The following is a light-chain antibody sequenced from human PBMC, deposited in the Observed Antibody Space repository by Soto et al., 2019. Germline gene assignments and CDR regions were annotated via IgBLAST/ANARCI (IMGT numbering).Light chain of an antibody. V-gene: IGLV2-14*01. J-gene: IGLJ2*01. Sequence: QAALTQPASVSGSPGQSITISCTGTSSDVGGYSYVSWYQQHPGKAPKLMIYEVNNRPSGVSSRFSGSKSGNTASLTISGLQADDEAAYYCSSYTSTDTHVLFGGGTKLTVL. CDR2: EVN. CDR3: SSYTSTDTHVL. CDR1: SSDVGGYSY.